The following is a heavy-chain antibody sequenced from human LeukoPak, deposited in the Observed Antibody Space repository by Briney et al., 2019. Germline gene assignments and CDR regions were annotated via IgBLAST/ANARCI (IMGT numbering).Heavy chain of an antibody. CDR2: IIPILGIA. CDR3: ARGAEQAFYGMDV. D-gene: IGHD1/OR15-1a*01. J-gene: IGHJ6*02. Sequence: GASVKVSCKASGGTFSSYAISWVRQAPGQGLEWMGRIIPILGIANYAQKFQGRVRITADKSTSTAYMELSSLRSEDTAVYYCARGAEQAFYGMDVWGQGTTVTVSS. CDR1: GGTFSSYA. V-gene: IGHV1-69*04.